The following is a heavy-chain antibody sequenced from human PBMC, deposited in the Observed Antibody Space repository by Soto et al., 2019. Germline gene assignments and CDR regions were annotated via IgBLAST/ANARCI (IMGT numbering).Heavy chain of an antibody. CDR1: GFTFDDYT. V-gene: IGHV3-43*01. D-gene: IGHD2-2*01. CDR2: ISWDGGST. J-gene: IGHJ4*02. CDR3: AKDIPPAGIDY. Sequence: EVQLVESGGVVVQPGGSLRLSCAASGFTFDDYTMHWVRQAPGQGLEWVSLISWDGGSTYYADSVKGRFTISRDNSKNSLYLHMNRLRTEDTALYYCAKDIPPAGIDYWGQGTLVTVSS.